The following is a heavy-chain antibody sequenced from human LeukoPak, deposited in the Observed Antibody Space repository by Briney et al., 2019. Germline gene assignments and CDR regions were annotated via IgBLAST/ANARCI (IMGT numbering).Heavy chain of an antibody. V-gene: IGHV3-23*01. D-gene: IGHD4-11*01. CDR1: GFTFSSYA. CDR2: ISGSGGST. CDR3: AKDYSNYNYFDY. J-gene: IGHJ4*02. Sequence: PGGSLRLSCAASGFTFSSYAMSWVRQAPGKGLEWVSAISGSGGSTYYADSVKGRFTISRDNSKNTLYLQMNSLRAEDKAVYYCAKDYSNYNYFDYWGQGTLVTVSS.